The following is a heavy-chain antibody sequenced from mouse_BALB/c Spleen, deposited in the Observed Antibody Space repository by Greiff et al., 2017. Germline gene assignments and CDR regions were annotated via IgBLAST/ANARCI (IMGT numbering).Heavy chain of an antibody. CDR2: ISTYYGNT. CDR1: GYTFTDYA. D-gene: IGHD1-2*01. V-gene: IGHV1-67*01. J-gene: IGHJ4*01. Sequence: VQLQQSGPELVRPGVSVKISCKGSGYTFTDYAMHWVKQSHAKSLEWIGVISTYYGNTNYNQKFKGKATMTVDKSSSTAYMELARLTSEDSAIYYRAKGRTTALYYAMDYRGQGNPVTVSS. CDR3: AKGRTTALYYAMDY.